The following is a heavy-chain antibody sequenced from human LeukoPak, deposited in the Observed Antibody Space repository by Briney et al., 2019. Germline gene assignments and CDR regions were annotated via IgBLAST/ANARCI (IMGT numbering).Heavy chain of an antibody. CDR2: ISSSSRYI. J-gene: IGHJ4*02. CDR3: ARVGEEMATIRYFDY. D-gene: IGHD5-24*01. Sequence: GGSLRLSCAASGFTFSSYSMNWVRQAPGKGLEWVSFISSSSRYIYYADSVKGRFTISSDNAKNSLYLQMNSLRAEDTAVYYCARVGEEMATIRYFDYWGQGTLVTVSS. CDR1: GFTFSSYS. V-gene: IGHV3-21*01.